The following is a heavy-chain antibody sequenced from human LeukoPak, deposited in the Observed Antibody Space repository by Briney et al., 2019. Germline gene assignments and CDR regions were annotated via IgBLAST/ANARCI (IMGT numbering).Heavy chain of an antibody. Sequence: GGSLRLSCAASGFTFSIYSMSWVRQAPGKGLEWVSVIYSGGSTYYADSVKGRFTISRDNSKNTLYPQMNSLRVEDTAVYYCARGPPQMIVPIYWGQGTLVTVSS. V-gene: IGHV3-53*01. CDR2: IYSGGST. D-gene: IGHD3-22*01. J-gene: IGHJ4*02. CDR3: ARGPPQMIVPIY. CDR1: GFTFSIYS.